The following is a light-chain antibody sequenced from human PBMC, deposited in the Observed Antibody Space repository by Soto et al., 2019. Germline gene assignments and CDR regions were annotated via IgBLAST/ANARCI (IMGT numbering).Light chain of an antibody. Sequence: DIVMTQSPDSLAVSLGERATINCKSSQSVFKGSNNKDCLAWYQQKPGQPPKLLLYWASTRESGVPDRFSGSGSGTDFTLTTSSLQAEDVAIYYCQQFSSPPFFPFGQGTKVDI. V-gene: IGKV4-1*01. CDR3: QQFSSPPFFP. CDR1: QSVFKGSNNKDC. J-gene: IGKJ2*01. CDR2: WAS.